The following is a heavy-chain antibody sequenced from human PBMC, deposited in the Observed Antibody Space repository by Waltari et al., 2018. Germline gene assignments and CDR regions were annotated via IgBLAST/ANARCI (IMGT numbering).Heavy chain of an antibody. CDR3: AREIDRGPGRWFDP. CDR2: VYTRGST. V-gene: IGHV4-4*07. CDR1: GGSISGYY. Sequence: QVQLQESGPGLVKPSEPLSLTCTVSGGSISGYYWNWIRQPAGKGLEWIGRVYTRGSTNYNPSLKSRVTMSVDTSKNQFSLKLSSVTAADTAVYFCAREIDRGPGRWFDPWGQGTLVTVSS. J-gene: IGHJ5*02. D-gene: IGHD1-26*01.